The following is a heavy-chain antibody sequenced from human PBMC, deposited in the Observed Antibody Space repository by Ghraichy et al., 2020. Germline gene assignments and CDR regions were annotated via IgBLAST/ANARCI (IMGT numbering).Heavy chain of an antibody. J-gene: IGHJ6*02. D-gene: IGHD1-20*01. CDR2: IIPIFGTA. CDR1: GGTFSSYA. Sequence: SVKVSCKASGGTFSSYAISWVRQAPGQGLEWMGGIIPIFGTANYAQKFQGRVTITADESTSTAYMELSSLRSEDTAMYYCATGDPTITDYFYYGMDVWGQGTTVTVSS. CDR3: ATGDPTITDYFYYGMDV. V-gene: IGHV1-69*13.